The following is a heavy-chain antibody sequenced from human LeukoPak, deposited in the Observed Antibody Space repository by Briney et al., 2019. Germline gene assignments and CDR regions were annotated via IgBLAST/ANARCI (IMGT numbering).Heavy chain of an antibody. CDR1: GYTFSGFY. CDR3: AREPPESYHFDY. CDR2: IKVSGGRT. V-gene: IGHV1-46*01. D-gene: IGHD2-2*01. Sequence: ASVKVSCKASGYTFSGFYVHWVRQAPGQGLEWMGIIKVSGGRTDYAQKFQGRVTMTRDMSTSTVYMELGNLRSEDTAVYYCAREPPESYHFDYWGQGALVTVSS. J-gene: IGHJ4*02.